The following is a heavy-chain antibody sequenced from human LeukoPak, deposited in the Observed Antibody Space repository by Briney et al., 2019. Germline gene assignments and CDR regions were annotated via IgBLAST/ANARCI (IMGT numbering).Heavy chain of an antibody. CDR1: GGTFSSYA. D-gene: IGHD2-15*01. J-gene: IGHJ6*02. Sequence: ASVKVSCKASGGTFSSYAISWVRQAPGQGLEWMGGIIPIFGTANYAQKLQGRVTMTTDTFTSTAYMELRSLRSDDTAVYYCAREGVGYYGMDVWGQGTTVTVSS. CDR2: IIPIFGTA. CDR3: AREGVGYYGMDV. V-gene: IGHV1-69*05.